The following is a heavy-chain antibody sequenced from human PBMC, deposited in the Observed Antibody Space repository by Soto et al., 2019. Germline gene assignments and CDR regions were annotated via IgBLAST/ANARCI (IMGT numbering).Heavy chain of an antibody. D-gene: IGHD3-3*01. CDR2: ISGSGGST. Sequence: VQLVESGGGLVKPGGSLRLSCAASGFTFSDYYMSWVRQAPGKGLEWVSAISGSGGSTYYADSVKGRFTISRDNSKNTLYLQMNSLRAEDTAVYYCAKGTLRFLNWFDPWGQGTLVTVSS. CDR1: GFTFSDYY. J-gene: IGHJ5*02. CDR3: AKGTLRFLNWFDP. V-gene: IGHV3-23*04.